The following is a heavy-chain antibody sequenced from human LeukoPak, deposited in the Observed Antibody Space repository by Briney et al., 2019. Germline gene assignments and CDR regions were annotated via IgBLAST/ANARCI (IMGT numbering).Heavy chain of an antibody. J-gene: IGHJ6*03. CDR2: IYFSGST. V-gene: IGHV4-38-2*01. CDR1: GYSISSGYY. CDR3: ARQRADYYYYYMDV. Sequence: SETLSLTCGVSGYSISSGYYWGWIRQPAGKGLEWVGSIYFSGSTFYKSSLESRLNMSVDMSKNQFSLKVRSVTAADTAVYYCARQRADYYYYYMDVWGKGTTVTVSS.